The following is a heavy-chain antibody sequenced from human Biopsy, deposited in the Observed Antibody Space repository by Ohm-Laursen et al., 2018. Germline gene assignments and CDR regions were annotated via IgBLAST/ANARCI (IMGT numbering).Heavy chain of an antibody. J-gene: IGHJ5*01. CDR1: AYSFGDHR. D-gene: IGHD3-3*01. CDR3: ARELGDFWGGRQFDF. Sequence: ASVKVSCKASAYSFGDHRIHWVRQAPGQGLEWMGWIDPKSGGTNYAQKFQVRVTMTRDTSISTTYMELRRLTSDDTAVFYCARELGDFWGGRQFDFWGQGTLVTVSS. V-gene: IGHV1-2*02. CDR2: IDPKSGGT.